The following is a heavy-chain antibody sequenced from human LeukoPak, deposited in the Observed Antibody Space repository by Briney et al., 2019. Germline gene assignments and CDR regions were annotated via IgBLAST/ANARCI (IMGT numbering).Heavy chain of an antibody. J-gene: IGHJ6*03. CDR3: ATNSGYDLYYYYYMDV. CDR1: GGSISSSSYY. Sequence: KSSETLSLTCTVSGGSISSSSYYWGWIRQPPGKGLEWIGSIYYSGSTYYNPSLKSRVTISVDTSKNQFSLKLSSVTAADTAVYYCATNSGYDLYYYYYMDVWGKGTTVTVSS. V-gene: IGHV4-39*01. CDR2: IYYSGST. D-gene: IGHD5-12*01.